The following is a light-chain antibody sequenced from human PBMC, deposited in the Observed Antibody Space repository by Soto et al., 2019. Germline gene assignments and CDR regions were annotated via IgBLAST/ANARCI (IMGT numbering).Light chain of an antibody. CDR1: QSVGSS. CDR3: QQRSRSLT. V-gene: IGKV3-11*01. J-gene: IGKJ4*01. Sequence: EIVLTQSPDTLSLSPGGRATLSCRASQSVGSSLAWYQQKPGQAPRLLIYDASNRPTGIPARFSGCGSGTDFTLTISSLEPEDFAVYFCQQRSRSLTFGGGTRVQIK. CDR2: DAS.